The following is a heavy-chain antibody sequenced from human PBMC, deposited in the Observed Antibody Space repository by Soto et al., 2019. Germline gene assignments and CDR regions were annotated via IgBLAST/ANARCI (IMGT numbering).Heavy chain of an antibody. V-gene: IGHV4-31*03. J-gene: IGHJ4*02. CDR2: IYFTGTT. Sequence: KLSETLSLTCTVSGHSLSSGGYYWSWIRQHPGKGLEWVGYIYFTGTTLYNPSLKSRLAISVDTSKNQFSLKLTSVTAADTAVYYCARDWGSSGWPNWGQGVLVTVSS. CDR3: ARDWGSSGWPN. D-gene: IGHD6-19*01. CDR1: GHSLSSGGYY.